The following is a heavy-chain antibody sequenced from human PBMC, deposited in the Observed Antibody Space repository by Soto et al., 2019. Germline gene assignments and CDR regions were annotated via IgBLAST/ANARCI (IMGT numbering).Heavy chain of an antibody. CDR3: ARSLRRATPLPYYFDY. CDR1: GGSISSSSYY. V-gene: IGHV4-39*01. D-gene: IGHD1-26*01. J-gene: IGHJ4*02. Sequence: SETLSLTCTVSGGSISSSSYYWGWIRQPPGKGLEWIGSIYYSGSTYYNPSLKSRVTISVDTSKNQFSLKLSSVTAADTAVYYCARSLRRATPLPYYFDYWGQGTLVTVSS. CDR2: IYYSGST.